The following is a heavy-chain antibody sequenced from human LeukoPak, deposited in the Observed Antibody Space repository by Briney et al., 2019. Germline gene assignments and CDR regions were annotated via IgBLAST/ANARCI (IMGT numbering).Heavy chain of an antibody. V-gene: IGHV1-69*04. CDR2: IIPILGIA. J-gene: IGHJ6*02. CDR1: GGTFSSYA. CDR3: ARDPVVDYYYYYGMDV. D-gene: IGHD2-15*01. Sequence: SVKVSCKASGGTFSSYAISWVRQAPGQGLEWMGRIIPILGIANYAQKFQGRVTITADKSTSTAYVELSSLRSEDTAVYYCARDPVVDYYYYYGMDVWGQGTTVTVSS.